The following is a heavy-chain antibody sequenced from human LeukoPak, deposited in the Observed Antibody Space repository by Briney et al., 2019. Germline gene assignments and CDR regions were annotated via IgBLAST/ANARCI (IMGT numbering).Heavy chain of an antibody. CDR2: IYSGGST. J-gene: IGHJ4*02. Sequence: ETLSLTCTVSGDSISSNYMSWVRQAPGKALEWFSVIYSGGSTYYADSVKGRFTLSRGNSKNTLYLQINSLRAEETAGYFFARDPYSSSWYYFDYWGQGTLVTVSS. V-gene: IGHV3-66*01. D-gene: IGHD6-13*01. CDR3: ARDPYSSSWYYFDY. CDR1: GDSISSNY.